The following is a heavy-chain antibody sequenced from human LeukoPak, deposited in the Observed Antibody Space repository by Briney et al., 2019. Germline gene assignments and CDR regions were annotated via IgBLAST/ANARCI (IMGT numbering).Heavy chain of an antibody. J-gene: IGHJ5*02. Sequence: PSDTLSLTCTVSGGSISSSSYYWGWIRQPPGKGLEWIGSIYYSGSTYYNPSLNSRVTISVDMSKNQFSLKLSSVTAADTAVYYGARDPLPGAGNNWFDPWGQGTLVTVSS. V-gene: IGHV4-39*02. CDR2: IYYSGST. CDR1: GGSISSSSYY. D-gene: IGHD6-19*01. CDR3: ARDPLPGAGNNWFDP.